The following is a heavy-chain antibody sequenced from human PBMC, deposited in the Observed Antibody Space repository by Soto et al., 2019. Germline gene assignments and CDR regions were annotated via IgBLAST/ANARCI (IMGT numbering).Heavy chain of an antibody. CDR2: ISYDGSNK. J-gene: IGHJ4*02. Sequence: QVQLVESGGGVVQPGRSLRLSCAASGFTFSSYGMHWVRQAPGKGLEWVAVISYDGSNKYYADSVKGRFTISRDNSKNTLDLQMNSLRAEDTAVYYCARVTQAVAADYWGQGTLVTVSS. D-gene: IGHD6-19*01. CDR3: ARVTQAVAADY. CDR1: GFTFSSYG. V-gene: IGHV3-30*03.